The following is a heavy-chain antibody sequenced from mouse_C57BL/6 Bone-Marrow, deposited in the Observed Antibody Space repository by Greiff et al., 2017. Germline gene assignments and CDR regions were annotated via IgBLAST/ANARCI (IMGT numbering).Heavy chain of an antibody. CDR1: GYTFTDYE. J-gene: IGHJ3*01. V-gene: IGHV1-15*01. Sequence: VQLQQSGAELVRPGASVTLSCKASGYTFTDYEMHWVKQTPVHGLEWIGAIDPETGGTAYNQKFTGKSILTADKSSSTAYMELRSLTSEDSAVYYCTRGGCSWFAYWGQGTLVTVSA. CDR2: IDPETGGT. CDR3: TRGGCSWFAY.